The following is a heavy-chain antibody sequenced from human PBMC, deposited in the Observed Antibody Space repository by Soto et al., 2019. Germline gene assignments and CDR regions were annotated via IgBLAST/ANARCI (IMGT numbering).Heavy chain of an antibody. V-gene: IGHV4-59*01. CDR3: ARAPYYDFWSGRLTPYYYYMDV. D-gene: IGHD3-3*01. J-gene: IGHJ6*03. CDR1: GGSISSYY. CDR2: IYYSGST. Sequence: PSETLSLTCTVSGGSISSYYWSWIRQPPGKGLEWIGYIYYSGSTNYNPSLKSRVTISVDTSKNQFSLKLSSVTAADTAVYYCARAPYYDFWSGRLTPYYYYMDVWGKGTTVTVSS.